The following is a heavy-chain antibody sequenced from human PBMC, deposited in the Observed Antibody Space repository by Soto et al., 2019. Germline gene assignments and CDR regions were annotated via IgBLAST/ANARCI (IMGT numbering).Heavy chain of an antibody. CDR3: AHRGFDSSGYYYFDY. J-gene: IGHJ4*02. CDR2: IYWDDDK. CDR1: GFSLSTSGVG. D-gene: IGHD3-22*01. V-gene: IGHV2-5*02. Sequence: QITLKESGPTLVKPTQTLTLTCTFSGFSLSTSGVGVGWIRQPPGKALEWLALIYWDDDKRYSPSLKSRLTIHQDTSKNQVVPTMTNMDPGDTATYYCAHRGFDSSGYYYFDYWGQGTLVTVSS.